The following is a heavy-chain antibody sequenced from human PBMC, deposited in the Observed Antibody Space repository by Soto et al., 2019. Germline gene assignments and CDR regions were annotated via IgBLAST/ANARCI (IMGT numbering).Heavy chain of an antibody. V-gene: IGHV1-69*13. CDR2: ITPIFGAA. D-gene: IGHD4-17*01. J-gene: IGHJ4*02. Sequence: GASVKVSCKASGGTFSSYAIRWVRQAPGQGLEWMGGITPIFGAADYAQKFQGRVTITADESTSTAYMELSSLRSEDTAVYYCARTLYGESVDYWGQGTLVTVSS. CDR1: GGTFSSYA. CDR3: ARTLYGESVDY.